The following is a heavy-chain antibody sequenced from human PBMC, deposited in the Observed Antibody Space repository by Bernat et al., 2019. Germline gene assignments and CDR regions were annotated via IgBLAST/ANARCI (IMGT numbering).Heavy chain of an antibody. CDR1: GFSFSRYS. CDR2: ISSSSSTI. Sequence: EVQLVESGGGLVQPGGSLRLSCAASGFSFSRYSMNWVRQAPGKGLEWVSYISSSSSTIHYADSVKGRFTISRDNAKNSLYLQMSSLRDEDTAVYYCTRERSIRFLEWTSPGHFDCWGRGTLVTVSS. J-gene: IGHJ4*02. CDR3: TRERSIRFLEWTSPGHFDC. D-gene: IGHD3-3*01. V-gene: IGHV3-48*02.